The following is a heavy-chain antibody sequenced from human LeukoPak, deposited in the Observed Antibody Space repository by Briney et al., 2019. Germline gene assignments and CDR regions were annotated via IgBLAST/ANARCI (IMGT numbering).Heavy chain of an antibody. Sequence: GGSLRLSCAASGVTFSDYYMSWIRQAPGTGLEWVSYISSSSSSYTNYADSVKGRFTISRDNAKNSLYLQMNSLRAEDTAVYYCAREVRKPHPDYYDSSGGFDYWGQGTLVTVSS. CDR3: AREVRKPHPDYYDSSGGFDY. D-gene: IGHD3-22*01. V-gene: IGHV3-11*05. CDR1: GVTFSDYY. CDR2: ISSSSSSYT. J-gene: IGHJ4*02.